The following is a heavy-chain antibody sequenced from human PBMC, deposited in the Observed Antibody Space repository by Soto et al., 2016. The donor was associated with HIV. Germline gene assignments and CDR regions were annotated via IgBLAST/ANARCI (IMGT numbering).Heavy chain of an antibody. CDR2: IAHDGTSS. J-gene: IGHJ4*02. V-gene: IGHV3-23*01. CDR3: ARDLLDYSANDY. D-gene: IGHD4-4*01. CDR1: GFSLRFYA. Sequence: EVQLLESGGGLVKPGGSLRLSCAASGFSLRFYAMNWARQAPGKGLEWGSGIAHDGTSSHYADSVKGRFIISRDNSKNTLYLQMNSLRGEDTAIYYCARDLLDYSANDYWGQGTLVTVSS.